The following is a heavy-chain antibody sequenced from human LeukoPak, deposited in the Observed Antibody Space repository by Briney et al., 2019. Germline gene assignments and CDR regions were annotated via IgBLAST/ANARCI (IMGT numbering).Heavy chain of an antibody. CDR3: ASLQYYYYMDV. CDR1: SGSVSSGGYY. V-gene: IGHV4-31*03. J-gene: IGHJ6*03. Sequence: SETLSLTCTVSSGSVSSGGYYWSWIRQHPAKGLEWIGYISYSGSTYYNPSLKSRLTISLDTSENQFSLKLSSVTAADTAVYYCASLQYYYYMDVWGKGTTVTVSS. CDR2: ISYSGST.